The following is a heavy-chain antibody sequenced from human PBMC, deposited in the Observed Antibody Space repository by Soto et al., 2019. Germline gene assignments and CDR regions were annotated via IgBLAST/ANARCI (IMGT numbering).Heavy chain of an antibody. V-gene: IGHV3-30*18. D-gene: IGHD2-2*01. J-gene: IGHJ4*01. CDR2: TSYDGSNK. CDR1: GFTFSNYG. CDR3: AKETSTKECDY. Sequence: QVQLVESGGGVVQPGRSLRLSCAASGFTFSNYGMHWVRQAPGKGLEWVAVTSYDGSNKYYADSVKGRFTISRDNSKNTLYLQMNSLRVEDTSVYYCAKETSTKECDYGGHGSLVTVS.